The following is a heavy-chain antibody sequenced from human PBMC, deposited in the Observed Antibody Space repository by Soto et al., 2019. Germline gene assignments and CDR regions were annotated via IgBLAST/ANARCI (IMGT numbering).Heavy chain of an antibody. CDR3: ARDLCWFGHCYYYGMDV. CDR1: GFTFSSYG. D-gene: IGHD3-16*01. J-gene: IGHJ6*02. V-gene: IGHV3-33*01. CDR2: IWYDGSNK. Sequence: PGGSLRLSGAASGFTFSSYGMHWVRQAPGKGLEWVAGIWYDGSNKYYADSVKGRFTISRDNSKNTLYLQMNSLRAEDTAVYYCARDLCWFGHCYYYGMDVWGQGTTVTVSS.